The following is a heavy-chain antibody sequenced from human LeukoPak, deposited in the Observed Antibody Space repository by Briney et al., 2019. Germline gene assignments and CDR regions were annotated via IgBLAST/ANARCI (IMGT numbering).Heavy chain of an antibody. CDR2: ISSSGSTI. V-gene: IGHV3-48*04. CDR3: ARAGGGYSYGHFDY. CDR1: GFTFSTYW. D-gene: IGHD5-18*01. J-gene: IGHJ4*02. Sequence: GGSLRLSCAGSGFTFSTYWMTWVRQAPGKGLEWVSYISSSGSTIYYADSVKGRFTISRDNAKNSLYLQMNSLRAEDTAVYYCARAGGGYSYGHFDYWGQGTLVTVSS.